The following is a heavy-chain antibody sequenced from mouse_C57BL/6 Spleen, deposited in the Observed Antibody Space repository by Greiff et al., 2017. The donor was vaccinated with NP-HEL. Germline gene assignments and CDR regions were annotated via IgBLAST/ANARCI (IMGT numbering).Heavy chain of an antibody. Sequence: VQLQQPGAELVKPGASVKLSCKASGYTFTSYWMHWVKQRPGQGLEWIGMIHPNSGSTNYNEKFKSKATLTVDKSSSTAYMQLSSLTSEDSAVYYCARFGTTVPWYFDVWGTGTTVTVSS. CDR2: IHPNSGST. CDR1: GYTFTSYW. D-gene: IGHD1-1*01. J-gene: IGHJ1*03. V-gene: IGHV1-64*01. CDR3: ARFGTTVPWYFDV.